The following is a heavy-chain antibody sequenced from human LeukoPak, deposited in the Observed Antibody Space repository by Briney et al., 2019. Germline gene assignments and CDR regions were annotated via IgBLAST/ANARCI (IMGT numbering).Heavy chain of an antibody. Sequence: GGSLRLSCAASGFTFSFYAMNWVRQAPGKGLEWVSVTSGSGGSPYSADSVKGRFTISRDNSKNTLYLQMNSLRAEDTAIYYCAKGGSSSWVHHYYYMDVWGKGTTVTVSS. V-gene: IGHV3-23*01. CDR2: TSGSGGSP. CDR1: GFTFSFYA. D-gene: IGHD2-2*01. J-gene: IGHJ6*03. CDR3: AKGGSSSWVHHYYYMDV.